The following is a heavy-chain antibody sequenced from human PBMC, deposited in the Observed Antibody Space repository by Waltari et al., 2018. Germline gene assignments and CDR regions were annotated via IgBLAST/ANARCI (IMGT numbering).Heavy chain of an antibody. CDR3: ARGLTVTPNLYYFDY. CDR2: INPNSGGT. Sequence: QVQLVQSGAEVKKPGASVKVSCKASGYTFTGYYMHWVRQAPGQGLEWMGRINPNSGGTNYAQKFQGRVTMTRDTSISTAYMELSSLRSDDTAVYYCARGLTVTPNLYYFDYWGQGTLVTVSS. V-gene: IGHV1-2*02. CDR1: GYTFTGYY. D-gene: IGHD4-17*01. J-gene: IGHJ4*02.